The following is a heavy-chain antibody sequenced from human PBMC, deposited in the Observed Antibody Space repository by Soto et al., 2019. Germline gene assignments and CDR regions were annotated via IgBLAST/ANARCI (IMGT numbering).Heavy chain of an antibody. V-gene: IGHV4-61*01. CDR3: AREIRGAATPPFDY. J-gene: IGHJ4*02. CDR1: GGSVSSGSYY. Sequence: SETLSLTCTVSGGSVSSGSYYWSWIRQPPGKGLEWIGYIYYSGSTNYNPSLKSWVTISVDTSKNQFSLKLSSVTAADTAMYYCAREIRGAATPPFDYCGQGTLVTVSS. D-gene: IGHD1-26*01. CDR2: IYYSGST.